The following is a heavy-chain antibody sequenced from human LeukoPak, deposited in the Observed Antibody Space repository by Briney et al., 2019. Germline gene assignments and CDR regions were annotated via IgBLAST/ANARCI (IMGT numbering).Heavy chain of an antibody. D-gene: IGHD6-19*01. CDR3: ARRGKYSSGWYWFDP. Sequence: SETLSLTCTVSGGSISSSSYYWGWIRQPPGKGLEWIGSIYYSGSTYYNPSLKSRVTISVDTSKNQFSLKLSSVTAADTAVYYCARRGKYSSGWYWFDPWDQGTLVTVSS. CDR1: GGSISSSSYY. CDR2: IYYSGST. V-gene: IGHV4-39*01. J-gene: IGHJ5*02.